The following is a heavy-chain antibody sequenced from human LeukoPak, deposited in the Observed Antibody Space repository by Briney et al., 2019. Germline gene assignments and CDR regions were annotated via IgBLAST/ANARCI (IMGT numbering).Heavy chain of an antibody. CDR3: ARGEDYYDSSPGDY. CDR2: IKQDGSEK. D-gene: IGHD3-22*01. CDR1: GFTFSSYW. V-gene: IGHV3-7*01. J-gene: IGHJ4*02. Sequence: GGSLRLSCAASGFTFSSYWMSWVRQAPGKGLEWVANIKQDGSEKYYVDSVKGRFTISRDNAKNSLYLQMNSLRAEDTAVYYCARGEDYYDSSPGDYWGQGTLVTVSS.